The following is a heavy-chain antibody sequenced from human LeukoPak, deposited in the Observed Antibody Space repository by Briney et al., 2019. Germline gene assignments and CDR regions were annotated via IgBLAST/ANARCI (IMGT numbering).Heavy chain of an antibody. CDR1: GFTLSSYW. V-gene: IGHV3-7*01. J-gene: IGHJ4*02. CDR2: IKQDGSEK. Sequence: PGGSLRLSCAASGFTLSSYWMSWVRQAPGKGLEWVANIKQDGSEKYYVDSVKGRFTISRDNAENSLYLQMNNLRVEDTAVYYCGRDNGGGDYWAQGTLVTVSS. CDR3: GRDNGGGDY. D-gene: IGHD3-10*01.